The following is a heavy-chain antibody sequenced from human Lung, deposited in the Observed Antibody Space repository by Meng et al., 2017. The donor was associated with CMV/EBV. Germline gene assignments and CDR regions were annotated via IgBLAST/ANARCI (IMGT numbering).Heavy chain of an antibody. CDR3: ARALDTAMVTFDY. Sequence: GPGSVPRSPPIAPPCSCSGGSISIGYYWWRWIRQPQGKGLEWIRYIYYRGSTYYNPSLKSRVTISVDTSKNQFSLKLSSVTAADTAVYYCARALDTAMVTFDYWGQGTLVTVSS. V-gene: IGHV4-30-4*08. CDR1: GGSISIGYYW. D-gene: IGHD5-18*01. CDR2: IYYRGST. J-gene: IGHJ4*02.